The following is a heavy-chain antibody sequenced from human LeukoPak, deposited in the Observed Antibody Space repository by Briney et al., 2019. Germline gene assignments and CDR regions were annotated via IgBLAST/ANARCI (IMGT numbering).Heavy chain of an antibody. CDR1: GLIFSDYE. V-gene: IGHV3-48*03. CDR3: ARWPRDPTEYCSRGACAPTYEV. Sequence: RGGSLRLSCAVFGLIFSDYEMSSVRQPPRKGLEWVSYISSSGRKIYYADSVKGRFTISRDNAKYSLYLQLNSLRADDTAIYYCARWPRDPTEYCSRGACAPTYEVWGQGALVTVSS. CDR2: ISSSGRKI. J-gene: IGHJ4*02. D-gene: IGHD2-15*01.